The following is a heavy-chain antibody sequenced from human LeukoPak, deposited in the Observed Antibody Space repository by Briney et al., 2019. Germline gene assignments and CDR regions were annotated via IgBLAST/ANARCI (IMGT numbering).Heavy chain of an antibody. CDR1: GFTFNTYN. CDR2: ISSSSGTI. D-gene: IGHD6-13*01. V-gene: IGHV3-48*04. Sequence: GGSLRLSCAASGFTFNTYNMNWVRQAPGKGLEWVSYISSSSGTIYYADSVKGRFTISRDNAKNSLYLQMNSLRAEDTAVYYCARSLSSTWFTFVYWGQGTLVTVSS. J-gene: IGHJ4*02. CDR3: ARSLSSTWFTFVY.